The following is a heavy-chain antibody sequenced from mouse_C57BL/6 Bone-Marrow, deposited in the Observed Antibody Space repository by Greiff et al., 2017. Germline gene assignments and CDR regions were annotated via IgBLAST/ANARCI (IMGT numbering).Heavy chain of an antibody. CDR2: IYPSDSDT. Sequence: VQLQQSGAELVMPGASVKLSCKASGYTFTSYWMHWVKQRPGQGLEWIGEIYPSDSDTNYNQKFKGKSTLTVDKSSSTAYMQLSSLTSEDSAVYCCAKEVDYGGSGDWYCDVWGTGTTVTVSS. D-gene: IGHD1-1*01. CDR3: AKEVDYGGSGDWYCDV. J-gene: IGHJ1*03. V-gene: IGHV1-69*01. CDR1: GYTFTSYW.